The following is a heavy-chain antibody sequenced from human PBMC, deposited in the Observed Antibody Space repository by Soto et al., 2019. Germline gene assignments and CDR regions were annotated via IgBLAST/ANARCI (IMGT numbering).Heavy chain of an antibody. CDR1: GFTVSSNY. CDR3: ARQGHSLYYYGMHV. Sequence: GGSLRLSCAASGFTVSSNYMSWVRQAPGKGLEWVSVIYSGGSTYYADSVKGRYTISRDNSKNTLYLQMNSLRAEDTAVYYCARQGHSLYYYGMHVWGQGTTVTVSS. D-gene: IGHD6-13*01. J-gene: IGHJ6*02. CDR2: IYSGGST. V-gene: IGHV3-53*01.